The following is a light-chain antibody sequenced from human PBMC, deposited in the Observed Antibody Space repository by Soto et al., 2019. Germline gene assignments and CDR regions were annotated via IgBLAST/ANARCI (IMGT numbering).Light chain of an antibody. CDR3: QQYGSSGT. V-gene: IGKV3-20*01. J-gene: IGKJ1*01. Sequence: EIVLKQSPGTLSLSPGERATLSCRASQSVSNNYLAWYQQKPGQAPRLLIYGASTRATGIPARFSGSGSGTDFTLTISSLEPEDFAVYYCQQYGSSGTFGQGTKVDI. CDR2: GAS. CDR1: QSVSNNY.